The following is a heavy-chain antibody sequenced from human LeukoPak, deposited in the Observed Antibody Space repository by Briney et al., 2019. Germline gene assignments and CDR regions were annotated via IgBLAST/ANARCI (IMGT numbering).Heavy chain of an antibody. J-gene: IGHJ4*02. V-gene: IGHV4-59*01. CDR3: ARGGWDTAFDY. CDR2: IYNSGST. Sequence: PSETLSLTCTVSGGSINSYYWSWIRQSPGKGLEWIGHIYNSGSTNYNPSIKSRVTISLDPSKSQFSLKLSSVTAADTAVYYCARGGWDTAFDYCGQGTLVTVSS. D-gene: IGHD5-18*01. CDR1: GGSINSYY.